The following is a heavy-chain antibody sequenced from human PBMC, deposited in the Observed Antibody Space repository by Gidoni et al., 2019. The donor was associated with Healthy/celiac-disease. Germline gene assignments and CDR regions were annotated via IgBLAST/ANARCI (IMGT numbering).Heavy chain of an antibody. J-gene: IGHJ4*02. Sequence: QEWIGSIYYSGSTHYNPSLKSRVTISVDTSKNQFSLKLSSVTAADTAVYYWARSIMITFGGPGVDYWGQETLVTV. CDR3: ARSIMITFGGPGVDY. V-gene: IGHV4-39*01. CDR2: IYYSGST. D-gene: IGHD3-16*01.